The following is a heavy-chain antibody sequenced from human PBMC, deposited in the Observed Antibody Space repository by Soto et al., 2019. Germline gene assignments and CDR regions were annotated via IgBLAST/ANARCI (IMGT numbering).Heavy chain of an antibody. J-gene: IGHJ6*02. CDR2: INPNSGGT. V-gene: IGHV1-2*02. D-gene: IGHD3-3*01. CDR3: ARVTSVLRFLEWFSKEYYYYYGMDV. Sequence: GASVKVSCKASGYTFTGYYMHLVRQAPGQGLEWMGWINPNSGGTNYAQKFQGRVTMTRDTSISTAYMELSRLRSDDTAVYYCARVTSVLRFLEWFSKEYYYYYGMDVWGQGTTVTVSS. CDR1: GYTFTGYY.